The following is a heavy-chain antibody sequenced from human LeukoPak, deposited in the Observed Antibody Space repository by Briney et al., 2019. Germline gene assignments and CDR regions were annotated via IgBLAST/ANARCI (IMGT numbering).Heavy chain of an antibody. CDR1: GYSISSGYY. CDR2: IYHSGST. V-gene: IGHV4-38-2*02. Sequence: SETLSLTCTVSGYSISSGYYWGWIRQPPGKGLEWIGSIYHSGSTYYNPSLKSRVTISVDTSKNQFSLKLSSVTAADTAVYYCARVSLGSGWYSGAFDIWGQGTMVTVSS. J-gene: IGHJ3*02. CDR3: ARVSLGSGWYSGAFDI. D-gene: IGHD6-19*01.